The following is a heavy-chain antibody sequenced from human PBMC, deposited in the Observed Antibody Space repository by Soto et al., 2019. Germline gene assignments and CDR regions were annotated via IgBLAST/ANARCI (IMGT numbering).Heavy chain of an antibody. CDR1: GFTFSSYG. V-gene: IGHV3-33*01. D-gene: IGHD3-3*01. CDR3: ARDESSRITIFGVALSYGMDV. CDR2: IWYDGSNK. Sequence: PGGSLRLSCAASGFTFSSYGMHWVRQAPGKGLEWVAVIWYDGSNKYYADSVKGRFTISRDNSKNTLYLQMNSLRAEDTAVYYCARDESSRITIFGVALSYGMDVWGQGTTVTVSS. J-gene: IGHJ6*02.